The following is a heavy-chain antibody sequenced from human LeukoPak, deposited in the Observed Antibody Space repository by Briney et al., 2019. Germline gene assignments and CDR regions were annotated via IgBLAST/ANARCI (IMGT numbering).Heavy chain of an antibody. CDR3: AKDRYYDRYGPED. CDR2: ISGSGGST. J-gene: IGHJ4*02. V-gene: IGHV3-23*01. CDR1: GFTFSSYA. Sequence: GGSLRLSCAASGFTFSSYAMSWVRQAPGKGLEWVSAISGSGGSTYYADSVKGRFTISRDNSKNTLYLQMNSLRAEETAVYHCAKDRYYDRYGPEDCGQGSLVTVSS. D-gene: IGHD3-22*01.